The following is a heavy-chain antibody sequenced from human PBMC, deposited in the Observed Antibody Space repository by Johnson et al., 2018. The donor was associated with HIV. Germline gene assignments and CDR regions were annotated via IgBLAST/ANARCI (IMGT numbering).Heavy chain of an antibody. CDR3: ARAVTPFGDWEAFDI. Sequence: QVQLVESGGGVVQPGRSLRLSCAASGFTFSSYGMHWVRQAPGKGLEWVAVISYDGGTTYYSDSVKGRFPISRDNSKNTLYLQMNSLRAEDTAVYYCARAVTPFGDWEAFDIWGQGTMVTVYS. J-gene: IGHJ3*02. CDR2: ISYDGGTT. V-gene: IGHV3-30*03. CDR1: GFTFSSYG. D-gene: IGHD3-10*01.